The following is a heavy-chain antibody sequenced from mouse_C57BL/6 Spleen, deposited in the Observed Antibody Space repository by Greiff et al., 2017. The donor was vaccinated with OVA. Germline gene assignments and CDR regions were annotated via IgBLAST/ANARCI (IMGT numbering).Heavy chain of an antibody. D-gene: IGHD1-1*01. CDR1: GYTFTSYW. J-gene: IGHJ4*01. V-gene: IGHV1-59*01. Sequence: QVQLQQPGAELVRPGTSVKLSCKASGYTFTSYWMHWVKQRPGQGLEWIGVIDPSDSYPNYNQKFKGKATLTVDTSSSTAYMQLSSLTSEDSAVYYCARCYGSSPLAMDYWGQGTSVTVSS. CDR3: ARCYGSSPLAMDY. CDR2: IDPSDSYP.